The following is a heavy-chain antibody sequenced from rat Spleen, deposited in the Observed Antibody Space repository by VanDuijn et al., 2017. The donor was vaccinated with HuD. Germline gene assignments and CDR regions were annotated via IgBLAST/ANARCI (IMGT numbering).Heavy chain of an antibody. D-gene: IGHD1-4*01. CDR3: TRVDYPGIAHYFDY. CDR2: FSYNGVST. Sequence: EVQLVESGGGLVQPGRSLRLSCAASGFTFSDYYMAWVRQAPTKGLEWVASFSYNGVSTYYRGSVRGRFTISRDNAKNTLYLQMNSLRSEDTATYYCTRVDYPGIAHYFDYWGQGVMVTVSS. V-gene: IGHV5-20*01. CDR1: GFTFSDYY. J-gene: IGHJ2*01.